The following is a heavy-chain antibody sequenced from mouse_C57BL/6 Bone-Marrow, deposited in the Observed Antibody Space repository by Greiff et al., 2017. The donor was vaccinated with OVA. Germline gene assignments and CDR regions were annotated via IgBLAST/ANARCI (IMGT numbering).Heavy chain of an antibody. CDR2: IDPENGDT. Sequence: VHVKQSGAELVRPGASVKLSCTASGFNIKDDYMHWVKQRPEQGLEWIGWIDPENGDTEYASKFQGKATITADTSSNTAYLQLSSLTSEDTAVYYCTTSDYGSSPYAMDYWGQGTSVTVSS. D-gene: IGHD1-1*01. V-gene: IGHV14-4*01. CDR1: GFNIKDDY. CDR3: TTSDYGSSPYAMDY. J-gene: IGHJ4*01.